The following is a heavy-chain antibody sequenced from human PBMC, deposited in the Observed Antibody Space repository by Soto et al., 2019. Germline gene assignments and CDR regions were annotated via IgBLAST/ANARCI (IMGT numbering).Heavy chain of an antibody. CDR1: GGSFSGYY. D-gene: IGHD3-10*01. V-gene: IGHV4-34*01. Sequence: PSETLSLTCAVYGGSFSGYYWSWIRQPPGKGLEWIGEINHSGSTNYNPSLKSRVTISVDTSKNQFSLKLSSVTAADTAEYYCARKTALWFGELGTYNWFDPWGQGTQVTVSS. J-gene: IGHJ5*02. CDR2: INHSGST. CDR3: ARKTALWFGELGTYNWFDP.